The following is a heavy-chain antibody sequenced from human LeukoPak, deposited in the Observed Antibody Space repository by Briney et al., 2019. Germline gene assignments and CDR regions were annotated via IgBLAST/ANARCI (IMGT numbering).Heavy chain of an antibody. CDR1: GFTFSRYS. CDR2: ISSSSSYI. D-gene: IGHD3-10*01. CDR3: ARDYYGSGSYTS. Sequence: GGSLRLSSAASGFTFSRYSMNWVREAPGKGLECVSSISSSSSYIYYADSVKGRFTISRDNAKNSLYLQMNSLRAEDTAVYYCARDYYGSGSYTSWGQGTLVTLSS. J-gene: IGHJ4*02. V-gene: IGHV3-21*01.